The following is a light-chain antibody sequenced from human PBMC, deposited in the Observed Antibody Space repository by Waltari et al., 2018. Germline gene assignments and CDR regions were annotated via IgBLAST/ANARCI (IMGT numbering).Light chain of an antibody. V-gene: IGLV3-21*02. CDR3: QVWDSTSDHQV. Sequence: SYVLTQPPSVSVAPGQTARLTCGGNNIGTKSVHWYQQKPGQAPLVVVYENSARASGIPERFSGSNSGNTATRTISRVEAGDEADFYCQVWDSTSDHQVFGTGTKVTVL. CDR1: NIGTKS. J-gene: IGLJ1*01. CDR2: ENS.